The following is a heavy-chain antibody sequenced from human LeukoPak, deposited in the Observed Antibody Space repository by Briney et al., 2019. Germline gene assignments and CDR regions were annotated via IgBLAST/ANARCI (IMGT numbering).Heavy chain of an antibody. D-gene: IGHD2-2*01. CDR1: GLTFSSYG. CDR3: PKGSTIVVVPAVPFDY. Sequence: GGSLRLSCAASGLTFSSYGMHWVRQAPGKGLEWVAFIRYDGSNKYYADSVKGRFTTPRDNSKNTLYLQMNSLRAEDTDVYYCPKGSTIVVVPAVPFDYWGQGTLVTVSS. J-gene: IGHJ4*02. V-gene: IGHV3-30*02. CDR2: IRYDGSNK.